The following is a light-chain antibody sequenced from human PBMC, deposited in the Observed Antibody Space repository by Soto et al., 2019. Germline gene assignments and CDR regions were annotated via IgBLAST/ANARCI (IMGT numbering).Light chain of an antibody. V-gene: IGKV3-20*01. CDR2: SVS. CDR1: QSVSNDY. Sequence: DMVLTQSTGTLSLFPGDRATLSCRASQSVSNDYVAWVQQKPGQTPRILIYSVSSRATGIPDRFSGSGSGTDFTITISRLDPEDFAVYYCQQYGSSGTFGQGTKVDIK. J-gene: IGKJ1*01. CDR3: QQYGSSGT.